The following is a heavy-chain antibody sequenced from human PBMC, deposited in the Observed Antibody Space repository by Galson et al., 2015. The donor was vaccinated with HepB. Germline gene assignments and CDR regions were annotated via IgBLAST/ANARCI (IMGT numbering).Heavy chain of an antibody. D-gene: IGHD4-11*01. J-gene: IGHJ4*02. Sequence: SLRLSCAASGFTFSSYWMSWVRQAPGKGLEWVANIKQDGSEKYYVDSVKGRFTISRDNAKNSLYLQMNSLRAEDTAVYYCARGRGSVTVKGVNYFDYWGQGTLVTVSS. CDR2: IKQDGSEK. V-gene: IGHV3-7*03. CDR1: GFTFSSYW. CDR3: ARGRGSVTVKGVNYFDY.